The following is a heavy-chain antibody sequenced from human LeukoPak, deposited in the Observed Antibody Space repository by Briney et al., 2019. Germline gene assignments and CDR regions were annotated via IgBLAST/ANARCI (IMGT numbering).Heavy chain of an antibody. Sequence: SETLSLTCTVSGGSISSYYWSWIRQPPGKGLEWIGYIYYSGSTNYNPSLKSRVTISVDTSKNQFSLKLNSVTAADTAVYYCARSHLEAFDIWGQGTMVTVSS. CDR1: GGSISSYY. J-gene: IGHJ3*02. CDR3: ARSHLEAFDI. D-gene: IGHD1-1*01. CDR2: IYYSGST. V-gene: IGHV4-59*01.